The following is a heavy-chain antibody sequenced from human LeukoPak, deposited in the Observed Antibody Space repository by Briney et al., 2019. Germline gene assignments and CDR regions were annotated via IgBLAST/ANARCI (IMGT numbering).Heavy chain of an antibody. D-gene: IGHD2-2*01. Sequence: ASVKVSCKASGYTFTSYDINWARQATGQGLEWMGWMNPNSGNTGYAQKFQGRVTMTRNTSISTAYMELGSLRSEDTAVYYCARGRYYCSSTSCYLFDYWGQGTLVTVSS. CDR2: MNPNSGNT. CDR1: GYTFTSYD. J-gene: IGHJ4*02. CDR3: ARGRYYCSSTSCYLFDY. V-gene: IGHV1-8*01.